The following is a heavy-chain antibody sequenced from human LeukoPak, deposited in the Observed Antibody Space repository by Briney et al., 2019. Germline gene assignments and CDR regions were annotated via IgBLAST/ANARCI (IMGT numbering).Heavy chain of an antibody. CDR3: ARGYSPTLRTTGNDY. Sequence: ASVKVSCKASGYTFNSHDINWVRQATGQGLEWMGWMNPYSGNTGYAQKFQGRVTMTRDTSINTAYLEFYSLRSEDTAVYYCARGYSPTLRTTGNDYWGQGTLVTVSS. D-gene: IGHD1-1*01. V-gene: IGHV1-8*01. J-gene: IGHJ4*02. CDR1: GYTFNSHD. CDR2: MNPYSGNT.